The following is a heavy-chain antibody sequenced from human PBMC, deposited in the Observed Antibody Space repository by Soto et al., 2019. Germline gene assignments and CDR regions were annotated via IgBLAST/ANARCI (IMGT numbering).Heavy chain of an antibody. CDR2: MNPGSGKT. CDR1: GYTLINFG. J-gene: IGHJ5*02. CDR3: ASVASAGTLNWFAP. Sequence: GASVKVSRKPSGYTLINFGISWVRQATGQGLEWMGWMNPGSGKTGYANKFQGRVTMTSDASTSTAQLEPSSLTSEDTAVYYCASVASAGTLNWFAPWGRGTLVTVSS. D-gene: IGHD6-13*01. V-gene: IGHV1-8*02.